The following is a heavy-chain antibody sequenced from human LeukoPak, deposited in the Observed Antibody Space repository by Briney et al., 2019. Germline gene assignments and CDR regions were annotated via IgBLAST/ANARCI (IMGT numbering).Heavy chain of an antibody. Sequence: SQTLSLTCAVSGGSISSGGYSWSWIRQPPGKGLEWIGYIYHSGSTYYNPSLKSRVTISVDRSKNQFSLKLSSVTAADTAVYYCARHGTIEGFDYWGQGTLVTVSS. CDR2: IYHSGST. CDR1: GGSISSGGYS. J-gene: IGHJ4*02. CDR3: ARHGTIEGFDY. D-gene: IGHD5-24*01. V-gene: IGHV4-30-2*01.